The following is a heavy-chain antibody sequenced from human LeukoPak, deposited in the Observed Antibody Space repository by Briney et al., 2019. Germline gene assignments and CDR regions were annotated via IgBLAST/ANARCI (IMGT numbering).Heavy chain of an antibody. J-gene: IGHJ6*02. V-gene: IGHV4-59*08. Sequence: SETLSLTCSVSGASIETHYWSWIRQSPGKGLEWIGYMFRDGNTNYNPSLKSRVTVSLDTSKKQFSLKLTSVTAADTAVYYCARRLRLPGYSYYGVDVWGQGTTVTVSS. CDR3: ARRLRLPGYSYYGVDV. CDR2: MFRDGNT. D-gene: IGHD4-17*01. CDR1: GASIETHY.